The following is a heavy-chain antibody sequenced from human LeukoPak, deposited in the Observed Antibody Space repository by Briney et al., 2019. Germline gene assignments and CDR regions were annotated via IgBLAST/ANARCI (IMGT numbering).Heavy chain of an antibody. CDR1: GASITSASHF. V-gene: IGHV4-39*07. J-gene: IGHJ6*03. D-gene: IGHD3-10*01. CDR3: ARDTMTTFGYYYYMDV. Sequence: SETLSLTCSVSGASITSASHFWGWIRQPPGKGLEWIGTIYYSGITYYNPSLKSRVTISVDTSKNQFSLKLSSVTAADTAVYYCARDTMTTFGYYYYMDVWGKGTTVTVSS. CDR2: IYYSGIT.